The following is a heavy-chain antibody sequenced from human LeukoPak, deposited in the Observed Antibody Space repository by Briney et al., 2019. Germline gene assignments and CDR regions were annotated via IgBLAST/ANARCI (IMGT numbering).Heavy chain of an antibody. CDR3: ARGRGSGWYDAFDI. Sequence: GGSLRLSCAASGFTFRSYAMSWVRQAPGKGLEWVSAISGSGGSTDYADSVKGRFTISRDNSKNTLYVQMNSLRAEDTAVYYCARGRGSGWYDAFDIWGQGTMVTVSS. V-gene: IGHV3-23*01. D-gene: IGHD6-19*01. J-gene: IGHJ3*02. CDR1: GFTFRSYA. CDR2: ISGSGGST.